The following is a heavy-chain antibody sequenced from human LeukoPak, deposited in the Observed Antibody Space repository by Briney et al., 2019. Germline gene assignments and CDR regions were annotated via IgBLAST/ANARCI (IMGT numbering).Heavy chain of an antibody. CDR3: ARGEGGGGKYSSSSISAGDYYYYMDV. CDR2: IIPIFGTA. J-gene: IGHJ6*03. Sequence: SVKVSCKASGGTFSSYAISWVRQAPGQGLEWMGGIIPIFGTANYAQKFQGGVTITTDESTSTAYMELSSLRSEDTAVYYCARGEGGGGKYSSSSISAGDYYYYMDVWGKGTTVTVSS. V-gene: IGHV1-69*05. D-gene: IGHD6-6*01. CDR1: GGTFSSYA.